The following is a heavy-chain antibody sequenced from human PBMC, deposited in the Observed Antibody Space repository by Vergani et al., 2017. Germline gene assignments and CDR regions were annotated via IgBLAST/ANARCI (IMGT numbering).Heavy chain of an antibody. V-gene: IGHV3-23*01. CDR3: AKDGRENSDYGYFDY. D-gene: IGHD4-17*01. Sequence: EVQLLESGGNLIQPGGSLRLSCGASGFTFSSYAMTWVRLAPGKGLQWVSAISGSGGSTYYADSVKGRFTISRDTSKKTLSLQMRSLRADDTAVYDCAKDGRENSDYGYFDYWGQGTLVTVSS. CDR1: GFTFSSYA. J-gene: IGHJ4*02. CDR2: ISGSGGST.